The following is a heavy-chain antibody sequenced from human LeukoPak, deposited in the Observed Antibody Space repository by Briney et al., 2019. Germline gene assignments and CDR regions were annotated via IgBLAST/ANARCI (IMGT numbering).Heavy chain of an antibody. CDR2: INHSGST. Sequence: SETLSLTCAVYGGSFSGYYWSWIRQPPGKGLEWIGEINHSGSTNYNPSLKSRVTISVDTSKNQFSLKLSSVTAADTAVYYCARGRRVATIFWFDPWGQGTLVTVSS. D-gene: IGHD5-12*01. J-gene: IGHJ5*02. CDR1: GGSFSGYY. CDR3: ARGRRVATIFWFDP. V-gene: IGHV4-34*01.